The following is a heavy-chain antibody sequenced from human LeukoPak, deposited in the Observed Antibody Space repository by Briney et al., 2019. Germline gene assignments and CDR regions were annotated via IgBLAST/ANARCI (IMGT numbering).Heavy chain of an antibody. V-gene: IGHV4-39*07. CDR3: ARGSGVVPAVTFDY. Sequence: SETLSLTCTVSGGSIRSSYYYWGWIRQPPGKGLEWIGSIYDSGSTYYNPSLKSRVTISVDTSKNQFSLKLSSVTAADTAVYYCARGSGVVPAVTFDYWGQGTLVTVSS. CDR2: IYDSGST. J-gene: IGHJ4*02. D-gene: IGHD2-2*01. CDR1: GGSIRSSYYY.